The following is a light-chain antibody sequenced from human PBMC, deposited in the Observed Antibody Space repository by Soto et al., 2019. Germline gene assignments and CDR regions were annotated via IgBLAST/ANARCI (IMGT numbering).Light chain of an antibody. CDR3: MQGTHWPPT. J-gene: IGKJ1*01. V-gene: IGKV2-30*01. CDR2: MAS. Sequence: DVVMTQSPLSLPVTLGQPASISCRSSQSLVYSDGYSYLSCFHQMPGQAPRRLIYMASKRDSGVPDRFSGSGSGTDFTLQINRVEAEDVGVYYCMQGTHWPPTFGRGTRVEIK. CDR1: QSLVYSDGYSY.